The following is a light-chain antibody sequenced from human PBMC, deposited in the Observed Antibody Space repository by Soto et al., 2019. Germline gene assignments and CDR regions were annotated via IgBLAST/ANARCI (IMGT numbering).Light chain of an antibody. J-gene: IGKJ4*01. V-gene: IGKV1-5*03. CDR3: QQHSSYPLT. Sequence: DIQMTQSPSTLSASVGDRVTITCRASESISSWLAWYQQKPGKAPKLLIFEASSSDSGVPSRFSGSGSGTEFTLTVSSLQPDDFATYYCQQHSSYPLTFGGGTKVEIK. CDR2: EAS. CDR1: ESISSW.